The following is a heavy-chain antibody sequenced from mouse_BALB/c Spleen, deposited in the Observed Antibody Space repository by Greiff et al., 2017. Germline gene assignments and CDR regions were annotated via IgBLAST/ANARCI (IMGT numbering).Heavy chain of an antibody. D-gene: IGHD1-1*01. V-gene: IGHV1-26*01. CDR2: INPYNGAT. J-gene: IGHJ1*01. CDR3: ADLGSSYGWYFDV. CDR1: GYSFTGYY. Sequence: VQLQQSGPELVKPGASVKISCKASGYSFTGYYMHWVKQSHVKSLEWIGRINPYNGATSYNQNFKDKASLTVDKSSSTAYMELHSLTSEDSAVYYCADLGSSYGWYFDVWGAGTTVTVSS.